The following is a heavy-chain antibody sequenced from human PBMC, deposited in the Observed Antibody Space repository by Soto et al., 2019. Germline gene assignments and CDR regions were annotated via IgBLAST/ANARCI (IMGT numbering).Heavy chain of an antibody. CDR2: IYYSGST. Sequence: QVQLQESGPGLVKPSQTLSIACTVSGGSISSGGYYWSWIRQHQGKGLEWIGYIYYSGSTYYNPSLKSLVTISVDTSKNQLYLRLSSVTAADTAVYYCARSIDPWGQGTLVTVSS. J-gene: IGHJ5*02. V-gene: IGHV4-31*01. CDR1: GGSISSGGYY. CDR3: ARSIDP.